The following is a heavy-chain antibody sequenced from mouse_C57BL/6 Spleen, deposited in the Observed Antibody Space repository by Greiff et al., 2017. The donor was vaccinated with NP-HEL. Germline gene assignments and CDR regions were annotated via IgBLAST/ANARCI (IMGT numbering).Heavy chain of an antibody. CDR1: GYSITSGYY. V-gene: IGHV3-6*01. CDR2: ISYDGSN. Sequence: EVQVVESGPGLVKPSQSLSLTCSVTGYSITSGYYWNWIRQFPGNKLEWMGYISYDGSNNYNPSLKNRISITRDTSKNQFFLKLNSVTTEDTATYYCAREAVYYDYGYAMDYWGQGTSVTVSS. D-gene: IGHD2-4*01. CDR3: AREAVYYDYGYAMDY. J-gene: IGHJ4*01.